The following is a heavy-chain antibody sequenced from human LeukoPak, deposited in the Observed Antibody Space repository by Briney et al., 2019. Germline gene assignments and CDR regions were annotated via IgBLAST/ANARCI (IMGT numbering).Heavy chain of an antibody. CDR1: GITFSSYA. Sequence: GGSLRLSCADSGITFSSYAMSWVRQAPGKGLEWVSGVTGSGGTTYYADSVKGRFTISRDNSKNTLYLQMNSLRAEDTAVYYCARESDSSGSHDAFDIWGQGTMVTVSS. J-gene: IGHJ3*02. CDR2: VTGSGGTT. V-gene: IGHV3-23*01. CDR3: ARESDSSGSHDAFDI. D-gene: IGHD3-22*01.